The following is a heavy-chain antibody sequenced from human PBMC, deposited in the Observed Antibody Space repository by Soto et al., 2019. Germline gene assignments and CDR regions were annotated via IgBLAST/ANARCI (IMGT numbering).Heavy chain of an antibody. J-gene: IGHJ4*02. D-gene: IGHD2-15*01. CDR2: ISSSGSTI. CDR3: ARPVAVVTEPFDY. CDR1: GFPFSAYY. Sequence: QVQLVESGGGLVKPGGSLRLSCAASGFPFSAYYMSWFRQAPGKGLEWVSYISSSGSTIYYADSVKGRFTISRDNAKSSLYLQMNSLRAEDTAVYYCARPVAVVTEPFDYWGQGTLVTVSS. V-gene: IGHV3-11*01.